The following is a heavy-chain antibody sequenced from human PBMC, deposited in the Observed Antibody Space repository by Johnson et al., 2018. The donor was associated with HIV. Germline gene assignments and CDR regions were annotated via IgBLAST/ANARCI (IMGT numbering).Heavy chain of an antibody. CDR3: ARVRYGGNSRSNAFDI. Sequence: VQLVESGGGLVQPGGSLRLSCAASGFTFSSYWMHWVRQTPGKGLEWVSGITWNGVSTGYADSVKGRFTISRDNAKNSLSLQMNSLRAEDTALYYCARVRYGGNSRSNAFDIWGQGTMVTVSS. CDR2: ITWNGVST. CDR1: GFTFSSYW. J-gene: IGHJ3*02. D-gene: IGHD4-23*01. V-gene: IGHV3-20*04.